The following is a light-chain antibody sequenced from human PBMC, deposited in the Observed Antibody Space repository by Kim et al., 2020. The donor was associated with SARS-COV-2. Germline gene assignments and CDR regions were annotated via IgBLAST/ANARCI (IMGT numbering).Light chain of an antibody. J-gene: IGKJ2*03. CDR1: QSISSW. Sequence: SASVGHRVTSTCRASQSISSWLAWYPQKPGKAPKRLIYKASSLEGGVPSRFSGSGSGTEFTLTISSLQPDDFATYYCQQYNSYPYSFGQGTKLEI. V-gene: IGKV1-5*03. CDR3: QQYNSYPYS. CDR2: KAS.